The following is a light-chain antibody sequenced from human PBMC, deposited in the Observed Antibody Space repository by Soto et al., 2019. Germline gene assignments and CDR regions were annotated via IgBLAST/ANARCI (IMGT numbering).Light chain of an antibody. CDR3: QQYDNWPIT. CDR2: GAS. J-gene: IGKJ5*01. CDR1: QSININ. V-gene: IGKV3-15*01. Sequence: EIGITQSPATLSVSPGERATLSCRASQSININLAWYQQKPGQAPRLLIYGASTRATGLPARFSGSGSGTEFTLIISSLQSEDSAVYYCQQYDNWPITFGQGTRLE.